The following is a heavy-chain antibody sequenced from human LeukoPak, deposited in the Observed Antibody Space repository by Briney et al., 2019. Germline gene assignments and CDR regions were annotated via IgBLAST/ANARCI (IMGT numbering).Heavy chain of an antibody. J-gene: IGHJ4*02. D-gene: IGHD6-13*01. Sequence: GGSLRLSCEASGFTFSSYGMHWVRQAPGKGLEWVAFIRYDGSNKYYADSVKGRFTISRDNSKNTLYLQMNSLRAEDTAVYYCAKISRQQLVFGYWGQGTLVTVSS. V-gene: IGHV3-30*02. CDR3: AKISRQQLVFGY. CDR1: GFTFSSYG. CDR2: IRYDGSNK.